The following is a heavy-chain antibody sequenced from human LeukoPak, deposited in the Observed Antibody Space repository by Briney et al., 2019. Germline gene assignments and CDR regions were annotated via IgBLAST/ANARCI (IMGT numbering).Heavy chain of an antibody. J-gene: IGHJ4*02. V-gene: IGHV4-4*09. CDR3: GTSNDAKIAPFDH. CDR1: GVTMNAYQ. CDR2: INTKGET. Sequence: SETLSRTSSVSGVTMNAYQWGWLRQSPEQGLEWFGCINTKGETSYNPSLKSRVTTSVDTSKSQFSVRLTSVPAADAVVYSSGTSNDAKIAPFDHWGQGAPVTDSS. D-gene: IGHD2-21*01.